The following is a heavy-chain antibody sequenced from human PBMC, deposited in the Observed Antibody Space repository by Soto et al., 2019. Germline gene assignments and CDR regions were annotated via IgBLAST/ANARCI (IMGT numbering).Heavy chain of an antibody. CDR1: GGTFSSYA. CDR2: IIPIFGTA. J-gene: IGHJ4*02. V-gene: IGHV1-69*13. D-gene: IGHD2-15*01. CDR3: ARDLRYCGGGSCIDY. Sequence: SVKVSCKASGGTFSSYAISWVRQAPGQGLEWMGGIIPIFGTANYAQKFQGRVTITADESTSTAYMELSSLRSEDTAVYYCARDLRYCGGGSCIDYWGQGTLVTVSS.